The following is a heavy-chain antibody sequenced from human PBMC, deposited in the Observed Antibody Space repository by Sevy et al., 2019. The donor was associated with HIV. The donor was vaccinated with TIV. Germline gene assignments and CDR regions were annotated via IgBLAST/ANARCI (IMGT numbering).Heavy chain of an antibody. J-gene: IGHJ5*02. CDR3: TTDPRYAPNLWSGVNWFDP. D-gene: IGHD3-3*01. V-gene: IGHV3-15*01. CDR2: IKSKTDGGTT. CDR1: GFTFSNAW. Sequence: GGSLRLSCAASGFTFSNAWMCWVRQAPGKGLEWVGRIKSKTDGGTTDYAAPVKGRFTISRDDSKNTLYLQMNSLKTEDTAVYYCTTDPRYAPNLWSGVNWFDPWGQGTLVTVPQ.